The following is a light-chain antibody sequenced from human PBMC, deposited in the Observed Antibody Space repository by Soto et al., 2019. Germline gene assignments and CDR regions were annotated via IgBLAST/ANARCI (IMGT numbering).Light chain of an antibody. CDR3: ETWVINTYV. Sequence: QSVLTQSSSASASLGSSVKLTCTLSSGHSSYIIAWHQQQPGKAPRYLMKLEGSGSYNTGSGVPDRFSGSSSGADRYLTISNLQFEDEADYYCETWVINTYVFGTGTKLTVL. V-gene: IGLV4-60*02. J-gene: IGLJ1*01. CDR1: SGHSSYI. CDR2: LEGSGSY.